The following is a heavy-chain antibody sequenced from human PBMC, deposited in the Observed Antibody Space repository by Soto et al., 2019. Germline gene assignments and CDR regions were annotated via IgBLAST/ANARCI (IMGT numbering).Heavy chain of an antibody. Sequence: AAVKVSCKASGGTFSSYAISWVRQAPGQGLEWMGGIIPIFGTANYAQKFQGRVTITADESTSTAYMELSSLRSEDTAVYYCARVAIAVAGIRAFDIWGQGTMVTVSS. CDR1: GGTFSSYA. J-gene: IGHJ3*02. D-gene: IGHD6-19*01. CDR3: ARVAIAVAGIRAFDI. V-gene: IGHV1-69*13. CDR2: IIPIFGTA.